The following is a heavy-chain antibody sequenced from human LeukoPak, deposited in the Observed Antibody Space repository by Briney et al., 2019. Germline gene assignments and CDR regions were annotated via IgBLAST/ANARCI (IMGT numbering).Heavy chain of an antibody. J-gene: IGHJ4*02. CDR2: IYLIGTN. CDR1: AGSISSRNHY. D-gene: IGHD1-26*01. CDR3: ARHAGGVVGATIHY. Sequence: SETLSLTCTVSAGSISSRNHYWGWIRQPPGKGLEWIGGIYLIGTNYSNPSLKSRVTISVDTSKNQLSLKLSSVTAADTAVYYCARHAGGVVGATIHYWGQGTLVTVSS. V-gene: IGHV4-39*01.